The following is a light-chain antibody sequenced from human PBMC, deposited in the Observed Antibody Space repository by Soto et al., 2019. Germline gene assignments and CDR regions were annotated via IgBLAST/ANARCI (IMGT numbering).Light chain of an antibody. CDR1: QSVSSN. Sequence: EIVMTQSPATLSVFPGERATLSCRASQSVSSNLAWYQQKPGQAPRLLIYGASTRATGIPARFSGSGSGTEFTLTISSLQAEDVAVYYCQQYYNTPNTFGQGTKLEIK. V-gene: IGKV3-15*01. CDR3: QQYYNTPNT. CDR2: GAS. J-gene: IGKJ2*01.